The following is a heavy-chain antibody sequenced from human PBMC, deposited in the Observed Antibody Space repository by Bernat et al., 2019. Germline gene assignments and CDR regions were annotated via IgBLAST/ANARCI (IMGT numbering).Heavy chain of an antibody. CDR3: ARGRDYVWGSYRTFDY. V-gene: IGHV3-21*01. D-gene: IGHD3-16*01. CDR2: ISSSSSYI. J-gene: IGHJ4*02. Sequence: EVQLVESGGGLVKPGGSLRLSYAASGFTFSSYSMNWVRQAPGKGLEWVSSISSSSSYIYYADSVKGRFTISRDNAKNSLYLQMNSLRAEDTAVYYCARGRDYVWGSYRTFDYWGQGTLVTISS. CDR1: GFTFSSYS.